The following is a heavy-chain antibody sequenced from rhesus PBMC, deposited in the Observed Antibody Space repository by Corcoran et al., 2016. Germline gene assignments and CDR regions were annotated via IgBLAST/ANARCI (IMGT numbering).Heavy chain of an antibody. J-gene: IGHJ4*01. CDR3: ARSSGWAFDY. Sequence: QVQLQESGPGLVKPSATLSLTCAVSVGSFPNSCRRLIRHPPGKGLEWIGEIDGYTGNTNHNPSRKSRVTISKDAPTNQFSLQLSSLTDADTAIYYCARSSGWAFDYWGQGVLVTVSS. CDR1: VGSFPNSC. D-gene: IGHD6-31*01. V-gene: IGHV4-80*01. CDR2: IDGYTGNT.